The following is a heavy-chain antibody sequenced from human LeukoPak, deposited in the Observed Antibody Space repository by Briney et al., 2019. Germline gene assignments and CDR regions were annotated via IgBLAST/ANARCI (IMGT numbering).Heavy chain of an antibody. CDR3: ASVSSGSKLGHSYFQH. Sequence: PSETLSLTCTVSGGSISSYYWSWIRQPPGKGLEWIGYIYTGGSTNYNPSLKSRVTISVDTSKNQFSLKLSSVTAADTAVYYCASVSSGSKLGHSYFQHWGQGTLVTVSS. D-gene: IGHD3-22*01. J-gene: IGHJ1*01. CDR1: GGSISSYY. V-gene: IGHV4-4*09. CDR2: IYTGGST.